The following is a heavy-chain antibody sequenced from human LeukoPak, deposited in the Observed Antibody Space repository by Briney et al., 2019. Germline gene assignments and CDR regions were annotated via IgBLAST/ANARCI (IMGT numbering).Heavy chain of an antibody. V-gene: IGHV1-18*04. Sequence: ASVTVSCLASGYTLTSYYMHWVRHAPGQGLEWMGWISAYNGNTNYAETVQGRVTMTTDTSTSTAYMELRSLRSDDTAVYYCARDRAAAAVGNFDYWGQGTLVTVSS. CDR2: ISAYNGNT. D-gene: IGHD6-13*01. J-gene: IGHJ4*02. CDR3: ARDRAAAAVGNFDY. CDR1: GYTLTSYY.